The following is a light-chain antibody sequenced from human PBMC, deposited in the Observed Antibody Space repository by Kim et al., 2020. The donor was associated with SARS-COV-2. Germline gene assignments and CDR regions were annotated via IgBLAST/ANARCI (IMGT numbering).Light chain of an antibody. J-gene: IGLJ2*01. Sequence: TISCTRSSGGIASNYVHWYQQRPGIAPTTVIYEDNQRLSGVPDRFSGSIDSSSNSASLTISGLTTEDEADYYCQSYDTSNQGVVFGGGTQLTVL. CDR1: SGGIASNY. CDR2: EDN. V-gene: IGLV6-57*03. CDR3: QSYDTSNQGVV.